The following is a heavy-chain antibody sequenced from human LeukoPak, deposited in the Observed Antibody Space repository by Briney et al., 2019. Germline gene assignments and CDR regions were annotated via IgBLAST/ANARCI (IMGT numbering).Heavy chain of an antibody. CDR1: GGSFSGYY. D-gene: IGHD3-22*01. CDR3: ARVRGTYYYDSSGPSPYYFDY. Sequence: PSETLSLTCAVYGGSFSGYYWSWIRQPPGKGLEWIGEINHSGSTNYNPSLKSRVTISADTSKNQFSLKLSSVTAADTAVYYCARVRGTYYYDSSGPSPYYFDYWGQGTLVTVSS. V-gene: IGHV4-34*01. CDR2: INHSGST. J-gene: IGHJ4*02.